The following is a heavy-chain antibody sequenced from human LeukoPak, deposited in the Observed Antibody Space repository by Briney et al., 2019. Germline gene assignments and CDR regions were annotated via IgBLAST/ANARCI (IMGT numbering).Heavy chain of an antibody. CDR1: GFTFDDYA. D-gene: IGHD5-18*01. CDR2: ISWNSGSI. CDR3: AKDIGYSYDAFDI. Sequence: GGSLRLSCAASGFTFDDYAMHWVRQAPGKGLEWVSGISWNSGSIGYADSVKGRFTISRDNAKNSLYLQMNSLRAEDTALYYCAKDIGYSYDAFDIWGQGTMVTVSS. J-gene: IGHJ3*02. V-gene: IGHV3-9*01.